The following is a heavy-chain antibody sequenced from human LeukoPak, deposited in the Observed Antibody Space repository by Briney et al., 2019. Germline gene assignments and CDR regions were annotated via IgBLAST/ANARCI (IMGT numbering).Heavy chain of an antibody. J-gene: IGHJ6*03. CDR1: GGSISSSSYY. D-gene: IGHD6-19*01. CDR3: ARHAGYSSGWRYYYYYYMDV. V-gene: IGHV4-39*01. CDR2: INHSGST. Sequence: SETLSLTCTVSGGSISSSSYYWGWIRQPPGKGLEWIGEINHSGSTNYNPSLKSRVTISVDTSKNQFSLKLSSATAADTAVYYCARHAGYSSGWRYYYYYYMDVWGKGTTVTISS.